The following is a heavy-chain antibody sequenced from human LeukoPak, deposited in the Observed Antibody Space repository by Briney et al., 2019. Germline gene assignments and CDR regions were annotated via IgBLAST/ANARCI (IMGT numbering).Heavy chain of an antibody. CDR2: INPNSGGT. V-gene: IGHV1-2*02. Sequence: ASVTVSFKASGYTFAGYYMHWVRQAPGQGLEWMGWINPNSGGTNYAQKFQGRVTTTRDTPISTAYMELSRLRSDDTAVYYCAIARSKITMVRGVIMPDYWGQGTLVTVSS. D-gene: IGHD3-10*01. J-gene: IGHJ4*02. CDR3: AIARSKITMVRGVIMPDY. CDR1: GYTFAGYY.